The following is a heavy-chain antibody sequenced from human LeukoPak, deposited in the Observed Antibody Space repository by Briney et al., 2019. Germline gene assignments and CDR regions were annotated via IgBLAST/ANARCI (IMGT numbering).Heavy chain of an antibody. V-gene: IGHV4-39*07. CDR3: ARDTYYYDSSGFYDY. J-gene: IGHJ4*02. Sequence: SETLSLTCTVSGGSISSSSYYWGWIRQPPGKGLEWIGSIYYSGSTYYNPSLKSRVTILVDTSKNQFSLKLSSVTAADTAVYYCARDTYYYDSSGFYDYWGQGTLVTVSS. D-gene: IGHD3-22*01. CDR1: GGSISSSSYY. CDR2: IYYSGST.